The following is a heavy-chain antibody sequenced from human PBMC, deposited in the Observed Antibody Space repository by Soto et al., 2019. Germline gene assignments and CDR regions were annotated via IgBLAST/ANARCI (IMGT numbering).Heavy chain of an antibody. V-gene: IGHV3-30*18. CDR1: GFTFSSYG. Sequence: GGSLRLSCAASGFTFSSYGMHWVRQAPGKGLEWVAIILYDGSNKYYADSVKGRFTISRDNSKNTLFLQMNSLRAEETAVYYCQKDRRDCSGGNCYWSNYYYYGMDVCGQVTTVTVSS. CDR2: ILYDGSNK. CDR3: QKDRRDCSGGNCYWSNYYYYGMDV. J-gene: IGHJ6*02. D-gene: IGHD2-15*01.